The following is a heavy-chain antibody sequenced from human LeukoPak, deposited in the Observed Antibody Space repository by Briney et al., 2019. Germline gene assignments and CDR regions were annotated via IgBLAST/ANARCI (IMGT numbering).Heavy chain of an antibody. V-gene: IGHV3-23*01. CDR2: ISGSGGST. CDR3: AKSMGDDFYYYGMDV. CDR1: GFTFSSYV. J-gene: IGHJ6*02. Sequence: GGSLRLSCAASGFTFSSYVMSWVRQAPGKGLEWVSPISGSGGSTYYADSVKGRFTISRDNSKNTLYLQMNSLRAEDTAVCYCAKSMGDDFYYYGMDVWGQGTTVTVSS. D-gene: IGHD2-21*01.